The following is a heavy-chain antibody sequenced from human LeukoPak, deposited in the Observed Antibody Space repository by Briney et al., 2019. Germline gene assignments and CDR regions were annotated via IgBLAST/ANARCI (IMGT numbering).Heavy chain of an antibody. CDR2: MNPNSGNT. CDR1: GYTFTTYE. J-gene: IGHJ4*02. V-gene: IGHV1-8*03. Sequence: ASVKVSCKASGYTFTTYEIHWVRQATGQGLEWMGWMNPNSGNTGYVQNFRGRVTITRTTSINTAYMELSSLRSEDTAVYYCARGASRSFDYWGQGTLVTVSS. CDR3: ARGASRSFDY.